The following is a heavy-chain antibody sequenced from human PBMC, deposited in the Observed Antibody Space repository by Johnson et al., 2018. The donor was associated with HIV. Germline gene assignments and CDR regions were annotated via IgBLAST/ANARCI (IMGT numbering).Heavy chain of an antibody. J-gene: IGHJ3*02. Sequence: QVQLVESGGGLVKPGGSLRLSCVASGFTFSDYYMSWVRQAPGKGLEWVSYISSSGSTIYYADSVKGRFTISRDNAKNSLYLQMNSLRAEDTAVYYCAFIEYSSLDAFDIWGQGTMVTVSS. V-gene: IGHV3-11*04. CDR1: GFTFSDYY. D-gene: IGHD6-6*01. CDR2: ISSSGSTI. CDR3: AFIEYSSLDAFDI.